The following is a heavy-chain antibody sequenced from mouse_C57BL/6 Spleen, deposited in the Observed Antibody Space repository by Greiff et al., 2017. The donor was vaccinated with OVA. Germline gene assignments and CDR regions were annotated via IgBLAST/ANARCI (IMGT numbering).Heavy chain of an antibody. CDR3: ARGYGSSFFYWYYDV. Sequence: QVQLQQPGAELVMPGASVKLSCKASGYTFTSYWMHWVKQRPGQGLEWIGEIDPSDSYTNYNQQFKGKSTFTVDKSSSTAYMQLSSLTSEDSAVYYCARGYGSSFFYWYYDVWGTGTTVTVSS. J-gene: IGHJ1*03. D-gene: IGHD1-1*01. CDR1: GYTFTSYW. CDR2: IDPSDSYT. V-gene: IGHV1-69*01.